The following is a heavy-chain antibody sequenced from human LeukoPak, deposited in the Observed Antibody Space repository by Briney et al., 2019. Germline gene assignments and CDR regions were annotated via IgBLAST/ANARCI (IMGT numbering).Heavy chain of an antibody. CDR2: IYHSGST. J-gene: IGHJ4*02. D-gene: IGHD3-22*01. CDR3: ARGFYYDSSGYQSDY. CDR1: GGSISSGGYS. Sequence: SETLSLTCAVSGGSISSGGYSWSWIRQPPGKGLEWIGYIYHSGSTYYNPSLKSRVTISVDTSKNQFSLKLSSVTAADTAVYYCARGFYYDSSGYQSDYWGQGTLVTVSS. V-gene: IGHV4-30-2*01.